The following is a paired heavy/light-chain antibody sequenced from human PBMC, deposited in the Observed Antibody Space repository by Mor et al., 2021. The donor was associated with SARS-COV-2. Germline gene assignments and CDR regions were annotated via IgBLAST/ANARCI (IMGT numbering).Heavy chain of an antibody. CDR2: IRTKTYGGTT. CDR3: TRVEGRIAVAASLGLGYFDY. CDR1: GFTFGDYA. J-gene: IGHJ4*02. Sequence: EVQLVESGGGLVKPGRPLRLSCTASGFTFGDYAMSWFRQAPGKGLEWVGFIRTKTYGGTTEHAASVKGRFTISRDDSKSIAYLQMNSLKTEDTAVYYCTRVEGRIAVAASLGLGYFDYWGQGTLVTVSS. D-gene: IGHD6-19*01. V-gene: IGHV3-49*05.
Light chain of an antibody. Sequence: EIVMTQSPATLSVSPGERATLSCRASQSVSSNLAWYQQKPGQAPRLLIYGATTRATGIPARFSGSGSGTEFTLTISSLQSEDFAIYYCQHYNSWPPWTFGQGTKVEIK. V-gene: IGKV3-15*01. J-gene: IGKJ1*01. CDR2: GAT. CDR1: QSVSSN. CDR3: QHYNSWPPWT.